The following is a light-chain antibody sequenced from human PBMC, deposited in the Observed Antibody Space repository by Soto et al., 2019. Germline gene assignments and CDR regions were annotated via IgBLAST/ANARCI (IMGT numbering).Light chain of an antibody. CDR2: ATS. CDR3: QRYVLSPPFS. Sequence: EIVLTQSPGTLSLSPGDRASLSCRASQSLNMNYVAWYQQKGGQAPRLLIYATSGKATGIPDRFRGSGSGTEFNLSLARLEPEDFSCYYCQRYVLSPPFSFGHGTKVEIK. J-gene: IGKJ3*01. CDR1: QSLNMNY. V-gene: IGKV3-20*01.